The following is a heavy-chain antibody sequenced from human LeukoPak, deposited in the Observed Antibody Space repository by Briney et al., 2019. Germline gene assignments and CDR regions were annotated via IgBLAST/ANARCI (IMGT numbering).Heavy chain of an antibody. CDR2: IYYSGST. V-gene: IGHV4-59*05. D-gene: IGHD3-3*01. Sequence: SETLSLTCTVSGGSISSYYWSWIRQPPGKGLEWIGSIYYSGSTYYNPSLKSRVTISVDTSKNQFSLKLSSVTAADTAVYYCARRRFLEWLLDAFDIWGQGTMVTVSS. CDR3: ARRRFLEWLLDAFDI. J-gene: IGHJ3*02. CDR1: GGSISSYY.